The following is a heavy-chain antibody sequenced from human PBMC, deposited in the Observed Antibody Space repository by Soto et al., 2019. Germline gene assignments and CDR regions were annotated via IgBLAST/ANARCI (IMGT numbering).Heavy chain of an antibody. CDR3: ASDPRFGEGADYFDY. J-gene: IGHJ4*02. CDR2: IYYSGST. D-gene: IGHD3-10*02. V-gene: IGHV4-30-4*01. CDR1: GGSISSGDYY. Sequence: QVQLQESGPGLVKPSQTLSLTCTGSGGSISSGDYYWSWIRQPPGKGLEWIGYIYYSGSTYYNPSLTSRGSISVDTSKNQVSLELSSVTAADTAVYYCASDPRFGEGADYFDYWGQGTLVTVS.